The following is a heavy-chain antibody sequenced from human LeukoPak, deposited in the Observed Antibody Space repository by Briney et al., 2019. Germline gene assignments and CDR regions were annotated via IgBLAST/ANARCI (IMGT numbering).Heavy chain of an antibody. V-gene: IGHV1-46*01. J-gene: IGHJ3*02. CDR2: INPSGGST. CDR1: GYTFTSYY. D-gene: IGHD5-18*01. CDR3: ARLRTDTAMVIPAFDI. Sequence: GASVKVSCKASGYTFTSYYMHWVRQAPGQGLEWMGIINPSGGSTSYAQKFQGRVTMTRDTSTSTVYMELSSLRAEDTAVYYCARLRTDTAMVIPAFDIWGQGTMVTVSS.